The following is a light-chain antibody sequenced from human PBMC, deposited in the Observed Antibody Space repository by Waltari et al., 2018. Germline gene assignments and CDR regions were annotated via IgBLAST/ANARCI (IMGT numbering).Light chain of an antibody. CDR3: AAWDDSLHGWV. Sequence: QSVLTQPPSASGTPGQRVTISCSGSRSNIGGNTVNWYQQLPGTAPKLLIYNNDQRPSGVPDRFSGSKSGTSASLAISGLQSEDEADYYCAAWDDSLHGWVFGGGTKLTVL. V-gene: IGLV1-44*01. CDR1: RSNIGGNT. J-gene: IGLJ3*02. CDR2: NND.